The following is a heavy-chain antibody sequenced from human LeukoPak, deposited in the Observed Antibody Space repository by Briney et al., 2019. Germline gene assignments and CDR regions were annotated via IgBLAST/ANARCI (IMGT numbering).Heavy chain of an antibody. D-gene: IGHD2-2*01. V-gene: IGHV4-34*01. CDR3: ARGQVPAARGYNWFDP. CDR1: GWSFNDYY. Sequence: SETLSLTCAVYGWSFNDYYWNWIRQPPGMGLEWIGEVNARGDTNYNPSLKSRATISVDTSKNQFSPRLTPMIAADTAVYYCARGQVPAARGYNWFDPWGQGTLVTVSS. J-gene: IGHJ5*02. CDR2: VNARGDT.